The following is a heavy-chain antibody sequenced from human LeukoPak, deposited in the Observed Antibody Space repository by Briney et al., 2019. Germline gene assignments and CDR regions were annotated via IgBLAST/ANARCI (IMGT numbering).Heavy chain of an antibody. Sequence: SGGSLSLSCAASGFTFSSYAISWVRQAPGKGLEWVSSISGRGGSTYYADSANGRFTISRDNSKNTLYLQMNSLRAEDTAVYYCAIVEGLNYFDYWGQGTLVTVSS. CDR1: GFTFSSYA. J-gene: IGHJ4*02. CDR2: ISGRGGST. D-gene: IGHD6-6*01. V-gene: IGHV3-23*01. CDR3: AIVEGLNYFDY.